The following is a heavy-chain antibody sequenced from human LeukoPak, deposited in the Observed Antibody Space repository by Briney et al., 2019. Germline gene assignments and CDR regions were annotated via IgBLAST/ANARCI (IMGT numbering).Heavy chain of an antibody. V-gene: IGHV4-59*01. CDR2: IYYSGST. J-gene: IGHJ6*03. Sequence: SETLSLTCTVSGGSISSYYWSWIRQPPGKGLEWIGYIYYSGSTNYNPPLKSRVTISVDTSKNQFSLKLSSVTAADTAVYYCARVSRQWLAPPYYYYYMAVWGKGTTVTVSS. D-gene: IGHD6-19*01. CDR1: GGSISSYY. CDR3: ARVSRQWLAPPYYYYYMAV.